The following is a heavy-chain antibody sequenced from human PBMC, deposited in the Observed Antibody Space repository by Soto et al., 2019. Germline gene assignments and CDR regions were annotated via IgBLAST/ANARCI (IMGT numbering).Heavy chain of an antibody. V-gene: IGHV4-34*01. CDR1: GGSFSGYY. CDR3: ARGSHFDFSSGYADSFDV. Sequence: QVQLQQWGAGLLEPSETLSLTCAVYGGSFSGYYWGWFRQPPGKGLEWIGEVKHSGNINYNPSLKTRLTVSLDTSKNQFSLKLSSMTAADTPMYYCARGSHFDFSSGYADSFDVWGQGTMVTVSS. CDR2: VKHSGNI. D-gene: IGHD3-3*01. J-gene: IGHJ3*01.